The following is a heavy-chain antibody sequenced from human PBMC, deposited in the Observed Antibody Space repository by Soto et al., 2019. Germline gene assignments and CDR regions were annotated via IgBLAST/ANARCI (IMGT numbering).Heavy chain of an antibody. D-gene: IGHD6-19*01. CDR2: IDPSDSYT. J-gene: IGHJ4*02. CDR1: GYSFTSYW. V-gene: IGHV5-10-1*04. Sequence: GESLKISCKGSGYSFTSYWISWVRQMPGKGLEWMGRIDPSDSYTNYSPSFQGQVTISADKSISTAYLQWSSLKASDTAMYYCARPFETSGWYDYWGQGTLVTVSS. CDR3: ARPFETSGWYDY.